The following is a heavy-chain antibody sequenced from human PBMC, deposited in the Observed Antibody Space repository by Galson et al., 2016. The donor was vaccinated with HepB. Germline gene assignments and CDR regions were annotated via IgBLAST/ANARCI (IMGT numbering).Heavy chain of an antibody. CDR3: ARDGPSSSWHLDY. CDR2: TYYRSKWYY. CDR1: GDSVSSNSAA. J-gene: IGHJ4*02. V-gene: IGHV6-1*01. Sequence: CAISGDSVSSNSAAWNWIRQSPSRGLAWLGRTYYRSKWYYGYAVSVKSRITINADTSKNQFSLQLNSVTPEDSAVYYCARDGPSSSWHLDYWGQGTLVTASS. D-gene: IGHD6-13*01.